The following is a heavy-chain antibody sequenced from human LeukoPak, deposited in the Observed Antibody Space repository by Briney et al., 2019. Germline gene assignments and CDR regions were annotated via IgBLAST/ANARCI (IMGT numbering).Heavy chain of an antibody. CDR1: GFTFSSYA. CDR2: ISSNGGST. V-gene: IGHV3-64D*06. Sequence: PGGSLRLSCSASGFTFSSYAMHWVRQAPGPGVKYVSGISSNGGSTYSADSVKGRLTISRDNSKNTPYLQMSSLRAEYTAVYYCVKGSSGWYSGTDYWGQGTLVTVSS. D-gene: IGHD6-19*01. J-gene: IGHJ4*02. CDR3: VKGSSGWYSGTDY.